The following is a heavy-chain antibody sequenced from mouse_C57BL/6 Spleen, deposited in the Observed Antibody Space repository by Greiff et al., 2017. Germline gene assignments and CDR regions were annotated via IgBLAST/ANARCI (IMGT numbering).Heavy chain of an antibody. D-gene: IGHD4-1*01. CDR3: AREGKLRYFDY. J-gene: IGHJ2*01. CDR1: GFTFSDYY. CDR2: INYDGSST. Sequence: DVKLVESEGGLVQPGSSMKLSCTASGFTFSDYYMAWVRQVPEKGLEWVANINYDGSSTYYLDSLKSRFIISGDNAKNILYLQMSSLKSEDTATYYCAREGKLRYFDYWGQGTTLTVSS. V-gene: IGHV5-16*01.